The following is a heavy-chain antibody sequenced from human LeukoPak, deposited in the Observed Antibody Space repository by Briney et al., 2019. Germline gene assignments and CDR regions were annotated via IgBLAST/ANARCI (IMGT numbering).Heavy chain of an antibody. CDR3: AREAYSSSSVHFDY. J-gene: IGHJ4*02. CDR1: GGSISSGGYY. V-gene: IGHV4-30-2*01. D-gene: IGHD6-6*01. CDR2: IYHSGST. Sequence: SETLSLTCTVSGGSISSGGYYWSWIRQPPGKGLEWIGYIYHSGSTYYNPSLKSRVTISVDRSKNQFSLKLSSVTAADTAVYYCAREAYSSSSVHFDYWGQGTPVTVSS.